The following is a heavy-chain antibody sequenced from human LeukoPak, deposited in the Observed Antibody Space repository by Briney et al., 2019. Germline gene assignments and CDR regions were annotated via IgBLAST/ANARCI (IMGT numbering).Heavy chain of an antibody. CDR1: GGSISSYY. V-gene: IGHV4-59*01. CDR3: ARSKGGYFDL. D-gene: IGHD3-16*01. Sequence: SETLSLTCTVSGGSISSYYWSWMRQPPGKGLEWIGYIYYSGSTNYNPSLKSRVTISVDTSKNQFSLKLSSVTAADTAVYYYARSKGGYFDLWGRGTLVTVSS. CDR2: IYYSGST. J-gene: IGHJ2*01.